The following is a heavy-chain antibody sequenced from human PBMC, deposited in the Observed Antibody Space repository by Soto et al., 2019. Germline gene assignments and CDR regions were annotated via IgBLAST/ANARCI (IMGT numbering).Heavy chain of an antibody. J-gene: IGHJ6*03. CDR3: AHRLVDSGYDYYYYYYMDV. Sequence: QITLKESGPTLVKPTQTLTLTCTFSGFSLSTSGVGVGWIRQPPGKALEWLALIYWDDDKRYSPSLKSRLTITKDTSKNQVVLTMTNMDPVDTATYYCAHRLVDSGYDYYYYYYMDVWGKGTTVTVSS. CDR1: GFSLSTSGVG. CDR2: IYWDDDK. D-gene: IGHD5-12*01. V-gene: IGHV2-5*02.